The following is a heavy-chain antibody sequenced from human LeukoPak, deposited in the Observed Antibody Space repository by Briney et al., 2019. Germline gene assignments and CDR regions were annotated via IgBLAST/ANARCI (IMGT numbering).Heavy chain of an antibody. J-gene: IGHJ4*02. CDR1: GFTFNNAW. Sequence: PGGSLRLSCAASGFTFNNAWMSWVRQAPGKGLEWVGRIKSKTDGGTTDHAAPVKGRFTIPRDDSKNTLYLQMNSLKTEDTAVYYCSTGPGYCTNGICYPAYWGQGTLVTVSS. CDR2: IKSKTDGGTT. CDR3: STGPGYCTNGICYPAY. V-gene: IGHV3-15*01. D-gene: IGHD2-8*01.